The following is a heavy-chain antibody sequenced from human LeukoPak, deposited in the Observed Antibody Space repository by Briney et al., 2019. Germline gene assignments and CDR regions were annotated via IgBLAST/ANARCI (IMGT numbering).Heavy chain of an antibody. J-gene: IGHJ4*02. D-gene: IGHD3-16*01. V-gene: IGHV4-34*01. CDR2: INHSGST. CDR3: ARMPLAGGFDY. Sequence: PSETLSLTCAVYGGSFSGYYWSWIRQPPGKGLEWIGEINHSGSTNYNPSLKSRVTILVDTSKNQFSLKLSSVTAADTAVYYCARMPLAGGFDYWGQGTLVTVSS. CDR1: GGSFSGYY.